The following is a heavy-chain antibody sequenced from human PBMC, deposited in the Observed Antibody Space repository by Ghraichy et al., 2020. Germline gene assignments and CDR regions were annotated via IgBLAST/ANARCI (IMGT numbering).Heavy chain of an antibody. V-gene: IGHV3-9*01. J-gene: IGHJ3*02. Sequence: GGSLRLSCAASGFTFDDYAMHWVRQAPGKGLEWVSGISWNSGSIGYADSVKGRFTISRDNAKNSLYLQMNSLRAEDTALYYCAKDWTLRVGPDAFDIWGQGTMVTVSS. CDR1: GFTFDDYA. CDR2: ISWNSGSI. D-gene: IGHD3/OR15-3a*01. CDR3: AKDWTLRVGPDAFDI.